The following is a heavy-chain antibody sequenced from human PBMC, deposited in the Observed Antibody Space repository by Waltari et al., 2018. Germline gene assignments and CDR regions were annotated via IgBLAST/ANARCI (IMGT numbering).Heavy chain of an antibody. V-gene: IGHV3-23*01. CDR1: DFTFRNYA. CDR3: AKGVSLMVVIPQAFDY. J-gene: IGHJ4*02. Sequence: QLLESGGGLAQPGGSLRLSCQVSDFTFRNYALNWVRQAPGKGLGWVSTISGNGHSVYYADSIKGRFTISRDNSKNTVFLQMNSLRPEDTALYFCAKGVSLMVVIPQAFDYWGQGTLVTVSS. CDR2: ISGNGHSV. D-gene: IGHD2-21*01.